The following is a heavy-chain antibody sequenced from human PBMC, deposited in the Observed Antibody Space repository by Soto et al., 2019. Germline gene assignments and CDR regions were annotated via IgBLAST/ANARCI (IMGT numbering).Heavy chain of an antibody. Sequence: PGGSLRLSCAASGFTFSSYAMHWVRQAPGKGLEWVAVISYDGSNKYYADSVKGRFTISRDNSKNTLYLQMNSLRAEDTAVYYCARGAFEYQLLLGVDYWGQGSLVTVSS. CDR2: ISYDGSNK. V-gene: IGHV3-30-3*01. J-gene: IGHJ4*02. D-gene: IGHD2-2*01. CDR3: ARGAFEYQLLLGVDY. CDR1: GFTFSSYA.